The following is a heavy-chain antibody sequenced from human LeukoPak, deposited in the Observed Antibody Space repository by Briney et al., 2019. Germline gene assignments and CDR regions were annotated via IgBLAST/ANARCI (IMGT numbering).Heavy chain of an antibody. CDR1: GYSFTDYW. V-gene: IGHV5-51*01. CDR3: ARLAGSYLRGTSYFSF. J-gene: IGHJ4*02. Sequence: GESLKISCKTSGYSFTDYWIGWVRQLPDKGLEWMGIVYPGDFDTRYGPSFQGQVTISADTSSATAYLQWNNLKASDTAIYYCARLAGSYLRGTSYFSFWGRGTLVTVS. CDR2: VYPGDFDT. D-gene: IGHD2/OR15-2a*01.